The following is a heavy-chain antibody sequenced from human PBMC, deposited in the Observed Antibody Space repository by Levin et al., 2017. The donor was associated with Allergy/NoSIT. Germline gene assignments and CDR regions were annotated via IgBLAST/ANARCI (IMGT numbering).Heavy chain of an antibody. Sequence: WASVKVSCTVSGGSLSSYAISWVRQAPGQGLEWMGGFIPLFGTTNYAQKFRGRVTISADESTSTAYMELSSLGSEDTAVYYCASPRSSTSSFFFFDYWGQGTLVTVST. D-gene: IGHD2-2*01. V-gene: IGHV1-69*13. CDR1: GGSLSSYA. J-gene: IGHJ4*02. CDR2: FIPLFGTT. CDR3: ASPRSSTSSFFFFDY.